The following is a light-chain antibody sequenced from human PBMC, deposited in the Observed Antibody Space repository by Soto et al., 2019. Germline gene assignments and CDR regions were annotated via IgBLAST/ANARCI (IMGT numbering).Light chain of an antibody. Sequence: IQLTQSPSSLSASIGDRVTITCRASQGISNYLAWYQQKPGKAPKLLIYIASTLPGGVTSRFSGSGSGTDFSLTISSLQPEDVATYYCQYLNSFPLTFGGGTKVEIK. CDR3: QYLNSFPLT. J-gene: IGKJ4*01. V-gene: IGKV1-9*01. CDR1: QGISNY. CDR2: IAS.